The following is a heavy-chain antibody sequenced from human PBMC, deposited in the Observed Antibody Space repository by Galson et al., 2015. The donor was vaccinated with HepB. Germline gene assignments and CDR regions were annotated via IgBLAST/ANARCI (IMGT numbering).Heavy chain of an antibody. CDR2: ISSSSSNK. V-gene: IGHV3-48*04. Sequence: SLRLSCAASAFTFSSYSMNWVRQAPGKGLEWVSYISSSSSNKYYADSVKGRFTITRDNAKNTLYLQMNSLRAEDTAVYYCALLRGYALDPLDYWGQGTLVTVSS. J-gene: IGHJ4*02. CDR3: ALLRGYALDPLDY. CDR1: AFTFSSYS. D-gene: IGHD3-22*01.